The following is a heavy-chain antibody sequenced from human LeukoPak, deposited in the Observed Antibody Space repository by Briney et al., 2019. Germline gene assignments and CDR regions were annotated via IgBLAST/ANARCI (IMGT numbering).Heavy chain of an antibody. D-gene: IGHD3-16*01. CDR1: GYSISSGYY. CDR2: TYHSGST. Sequence: SETLSLTCTVSGYSISSGYYWGWIRQPPGKGLEWIGSTYHSGSTYYNPSLKSRVTISVDTSKNQFSLKLSSVTAADTAVYYCARSVGDYVWGSPPGTFDYWGQGTLVTVSS. J-gene: IGHJ4*02. V-gene: IGHV4-38-2*02. CDR3: ARSVGDYVWGSPPGTFDY.